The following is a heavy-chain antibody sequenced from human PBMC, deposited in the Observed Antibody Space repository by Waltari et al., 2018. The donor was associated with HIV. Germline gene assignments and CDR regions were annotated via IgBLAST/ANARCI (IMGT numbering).Heavy chain of an antibody. CDR1: GGSFSGNF. Sequence: QVQLQQWGAGVLTRSGTLSLTCAVYGGSFSGNFGSWIRQSPGRGLEWIGAINPSGKTKYNPSLKSRLTVSVETSKNQCSLKLRSVTAAVTGVYFCASVHRTSSTTVFDSWGQGSLVTVSS. CDR3: ASVHRTSSTTVFDS. J-gene: IGHJ4*02. D-gene: IGHD1-1*01. CDR2: INPSGKT. V-gene: IGHV4-34*01.